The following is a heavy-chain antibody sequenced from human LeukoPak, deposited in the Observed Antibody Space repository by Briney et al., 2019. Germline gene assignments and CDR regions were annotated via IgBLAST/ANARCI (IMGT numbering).Heavy chain of an antibody. Sequence: SETLSLTCTVSGGPIFSYYWSWIRQTAGKGLEWIGRLYHGVGTGYNPSLKSRVTMSVDTSKKQFALKLSAVTAADTAVYYCARLKFYDSTGYSPGHYMDVWGKGTTVTVSS. CDR3: ARLKFYDSTGYSPGHYMDV. CDR2: LYHGVGT. V-gene: IGHV4-4*07. D-gene: IGHD3-22*01. J-gene: IGHJ6*03. CDR1: GGPIFSYY.